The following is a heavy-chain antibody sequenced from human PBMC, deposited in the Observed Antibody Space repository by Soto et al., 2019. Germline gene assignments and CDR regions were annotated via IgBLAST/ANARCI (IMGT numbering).Heavy chain of an antibody. J-gene: IGHJ4*02. V-gene: IGHV3-23*01. CDR2: ISANGRNT. CDR1: GFTFSSYA. CDR3: ATDLSSLGWFALGAPFDS. Sequence: EVHLLESGGNVVQPGGSLRLSCAASGFTFSSYAMNWVRQAPGKGLEWVSSISANGRNTYYADSVKGRFTIYRDRSKNTLYLQLDSLRVDDTAIYYCATDLSSLGWFALGAPFDSWGQGTLVTVSS. D-gene: IGHD3-10*01.